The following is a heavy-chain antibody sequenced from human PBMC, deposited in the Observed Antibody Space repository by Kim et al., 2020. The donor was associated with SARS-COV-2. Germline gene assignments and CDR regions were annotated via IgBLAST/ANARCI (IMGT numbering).Heavy chain of an antibody. V-gene: IGHV3-72*01. CDR2: SRNKANRYTT. CDR1: GSTFSDHY. CDR3: ARGIPPDC. J-gene: IGHJ4*02. D-gene: IGHD2-21*01. Sequence: GGSLRLSCAVSGSTFSDHYMEWVRQAPGKGLEWVGRSRNKANRYTTEYAASVKGRFTISRDDSKKSLYLQMNGLKTEDTAVYYCARGIPPDCWGQGTLVTVSS.